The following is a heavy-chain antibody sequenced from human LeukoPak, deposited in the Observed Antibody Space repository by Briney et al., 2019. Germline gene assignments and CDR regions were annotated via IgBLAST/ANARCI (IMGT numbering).Heavy chain of an antibody. V-gene: IGHV3-66*02. CDR3: AGRRVLDASFDY. Sequence: GSLRLSCAASGFTVSNNYMSWVRQAPGKGLEWVSVIYSGDNTYHVESVKGRFTVSRDNSKNTLFLQMNRLRAEDTAVYYCAGRRVLDASFDYWGQGTLVTVSS. D-gene: IGHD3-16*01. J-gene: IGHJ4*02. CDR2: IYSGDNT. CDR1: GFTVSNNY.